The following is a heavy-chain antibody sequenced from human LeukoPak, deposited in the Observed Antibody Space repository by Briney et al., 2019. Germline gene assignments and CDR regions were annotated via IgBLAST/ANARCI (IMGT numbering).Heavy chain of an antibody. CDR2: ISGSGGST. V-gene: IGHV3-23*01. CDR1: GFTFSSYA. J-gene: IGHJ4*02. Sequence: RTGGSLRLSCAASGFTFSSYAMSWVRQAPGKGLEWVSGISGSGGSTYYADSVKGRFTISRDNSKNTLYLQMNSPRAEDTAVYYCAILPGYSSSWYEVDYWGQGTLVTVSS. D-gene: IGHD6-13*01. CDR3: AILPGYSSSWYEVDY.